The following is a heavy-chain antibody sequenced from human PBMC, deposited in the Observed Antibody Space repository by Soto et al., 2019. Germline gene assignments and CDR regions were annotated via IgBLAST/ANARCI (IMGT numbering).Heavy chain of an antibody. CDR2: IYSGGST. D-gene: IGHD6-6*01. V-gene: IGHV3-53*01. Sequence: VQLVESGGDMIQPGGSLRLSCAASGFSVSNNYLNWVRQAPGKGLGWVSVIYSGGSTYYAGSVKCRFSISRDDSKNTLYLQMNSLRAEDTAVYYCARGRVAALLPYYFDLWGQGTLVTVSS. CDR3: ARGRVAALLPYYFDL. J-gene: IGHJ4*02. CDR1: GFSVSNNY.